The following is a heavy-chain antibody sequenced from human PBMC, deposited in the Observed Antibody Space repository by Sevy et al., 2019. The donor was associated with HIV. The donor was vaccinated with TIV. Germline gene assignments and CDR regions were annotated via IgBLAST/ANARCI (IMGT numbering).Heavy chain of an antibody. J-gene: IGHJ4*02. Sequence: GESLKISCAASGFIFSNYAIHWVRRAPGKGLEWVAVISYDGSNKHYAASVKGRFTISRDNSRNTLFLQMNSLRLDDTAVYYCARDPTFSSDTSGYYPFDSWGQGTLVTVSS. CDR2: ISYDGSNK. CDR1: GFIFSNYA. CDR3: ARDPTFSSDTSGYYPFDS. V-gene: IGHV3-30*04. D-gene: IGHD3-22*01.